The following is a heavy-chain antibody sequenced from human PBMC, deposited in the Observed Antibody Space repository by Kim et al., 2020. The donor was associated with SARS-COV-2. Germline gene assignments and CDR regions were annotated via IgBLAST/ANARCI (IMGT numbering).Heavy chain of an antibody. V-gene: IGHV4-39*01. CDR2: IYYSGST. CDR3: ARRRYCGGDCYPRKTGFDY. Sequence: SETLSLTCTVSGGSISSSSYYWGWIRQPPGKGLEWIGSIYYSGSTYYNPSLKSRVTISVDTSKNQFSLKLSSVTAADTAVYYCARRRYCGGDCYPRKTGFDYWGQGTLVTVSS. J-gene: IGHJ4*02. CDR1: GGSISSSSYY. D-gene: IGHD2-21*02.